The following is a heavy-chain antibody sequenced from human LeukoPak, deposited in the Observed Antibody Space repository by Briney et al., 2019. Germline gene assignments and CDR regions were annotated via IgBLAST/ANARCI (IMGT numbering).Heavy chain of an antibody. CDR3: ARISSNCPDY. D-gene: IGHD6-13*01. CDR1: RFTFSSYS. V-gene: IGHV3-21*05. CDR2: ITSNSDHR. J-gene: IGHJ4*02. Sequence: PGGSLRLSCAASRFTFSSYSMNWVRQAPGKGLEWVSYITSNSDHRFCVPSVRGRFTISRDNTKNLLYLQMNSLRAEDTAVYYCARISSNCPDYWGQGTLVTVSS.